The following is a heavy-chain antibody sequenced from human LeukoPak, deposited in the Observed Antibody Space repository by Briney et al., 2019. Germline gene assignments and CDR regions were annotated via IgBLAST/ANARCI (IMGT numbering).Heavy chain of an antibody. J-gene: IGHJ4*02. Sequence: GESLKISCKGSGYSFTSYWIGWVRQMPGKGLEWLGIIYPGGSDTRYSPSFQGQVTISADKSISTAYLQWSSLKASDTAMYYCTRQGYYCGGDCYNDYWGQGTLVTVSS. D-gene: IGHD2-21*01. V-gene: IGHV5-51*01. CDR1: GYSFTSYW. CDR2: IYPGGSDT. CDR3: TRQGYYCGGDCYNDY.